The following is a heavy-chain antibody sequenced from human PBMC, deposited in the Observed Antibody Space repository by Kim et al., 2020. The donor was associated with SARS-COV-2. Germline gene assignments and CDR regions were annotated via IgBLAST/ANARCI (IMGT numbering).Heavy chain of an antibody. CDR1: GGSISSSSYY. CDR3: ARHAPGGTTDY. V-gene: IGHV4-39*01. D-gene: IGHD2-15*01. Sequence: SETLSLTCTVSGGSISSSSYYWGWIRQPPGKGLEWIGSIYYSGSTYYNPSLKSRVTISVDTSKNQFSLKLSSVTAADTAVYYCARHAPGGTTDYWGQGTLVTVSS. J-gene: IGHJ4*02. CDR2: IYYSGST.